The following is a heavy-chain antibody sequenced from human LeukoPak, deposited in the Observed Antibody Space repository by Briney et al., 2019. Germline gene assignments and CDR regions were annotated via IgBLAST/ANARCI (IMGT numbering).Heavy chain of an antibody. D-gene: IGHD3-22*01. CDR2: IYHSGST. Sequence: SETLSLTCAVSGGSISSSNWWSWVRQPPGKGLEWIGEIYHSGSTNYNPSLKSRVTISVDTSKNQFSLKLSSVTAADTAVYYCARGRIRRAYYYDSSGYSGPFDYWGQGTLVTVSS. CDR1: GGSISSSNW. CDR3: ARGRIRRAYYYDSSGYSGPFDY. V-gene: IGHV4-4*02. J-gene: IGHJ4*02.